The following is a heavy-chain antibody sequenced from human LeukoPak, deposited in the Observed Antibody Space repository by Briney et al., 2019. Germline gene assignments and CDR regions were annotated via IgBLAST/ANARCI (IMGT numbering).Heavy chain of an antibody. CDR2: INHSGST. CDR1: GGSFSGYY. CDR3: ARGSIRHWIQNPYYFDY. D-gene: IGHD5-18*01. J-gene: IGHJ4*02. V-gene: IGHV4-34*01. Sequence: SETLSLTCAVYGGSFSGYYWSWIRQPPGKGLEWIGEINHSGSTNYNPSLKSRVTISVNTSKNQFSLKLSSVTAADTAVYYCARGSIRHWIQNPYYFDYWGQGTLVTVSS.